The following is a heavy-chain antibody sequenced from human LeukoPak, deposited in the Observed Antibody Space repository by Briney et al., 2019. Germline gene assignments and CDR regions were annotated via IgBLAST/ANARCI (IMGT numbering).Heavy chain of an antibody. CDR2: INWNGGTT. V-gene: IGHV3-20*04. J-gene: IGHJ4*02. CDR3: ARDFLDSSSWYVVDY. CDR1: GFTVSSNS. D-gene: IGHD6-13*01. Sequence: GGSLRLSCTVSGFTVSSNSMSWVRQAPGKGLEWVSGINWNGGTTGYADSVKSRFTISRDNAKNSLYLEMNSLRAEDTALYYCARDFLDSSSWYVVDYWGQGTLVTVSS.